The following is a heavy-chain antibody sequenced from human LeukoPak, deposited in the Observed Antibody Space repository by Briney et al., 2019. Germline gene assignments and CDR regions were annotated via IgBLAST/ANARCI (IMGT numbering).Heavy chain of an antibody. CDR2: ISSSGSTI. CDR3: ARELSGSYDY. V-gene: IGHV3-48*04. CDR1: GFTFSNYS. D-gene: IGHD1-26*01. J-gene: IGHJ4*02. Sequence: GGSLRLSCAASGFTFSNYSMNWVRQAPGKGLEWVSYISSSGSTIYYADSVKGRFTISRDNAKNSLYLQMNSLRAGDTAVYYCARELSGSYDYWGQGTLVTVSS.